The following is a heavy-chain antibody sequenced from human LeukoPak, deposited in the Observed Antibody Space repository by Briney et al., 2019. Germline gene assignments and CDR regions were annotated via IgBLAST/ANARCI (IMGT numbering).Heavy chain of an antibody. J-gene: IGHJ3*02. Sequence: GGSLRHSCAGSGFIFSNYVLHWVRQSPDKGLEWLALISADGNAKFYADSVKGRFTISRDDSKNTLFLQMNSLGPDDTALYHCAGGIDLWVWAFENWGQGTMVTVS. V-gene: IGHV3-30*04. D-gene: IGHD3-3*01. CDR3: AGGIDLWVWAFEN. CDR2: ISADGNAK. CDR1: GFIFSNYV.